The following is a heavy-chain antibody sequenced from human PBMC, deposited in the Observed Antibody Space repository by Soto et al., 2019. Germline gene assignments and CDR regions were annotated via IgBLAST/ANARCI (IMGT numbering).Heavy chain of an antibody. CDR3: ARDRRLSLGELSSMEV. Sequence: PSETLSLTCAVSCGSISSSNWWSWVLQPPGKGLEWIGEIYHSGSTNYNPSLKSRVTISVDRSKNQFSLKLSSVTAADTAVYYCARDRRLSLGELSSMEVWAEATTVTVS. CDR1: CGSISSSNW. D-gene: IGHD3-16*02. CDR2: IYHSGST. J-gene: IGHJ6*02. V-gene: IGHV4-4*02.